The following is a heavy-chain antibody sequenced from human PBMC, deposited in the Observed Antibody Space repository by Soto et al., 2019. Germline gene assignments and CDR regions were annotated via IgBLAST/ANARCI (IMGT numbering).Heavy chain of an antibody. J-gene: IGHJ4*02. CDR2: IYYSGST. V-gene: IGHV4-30-4*02. CDR1: GGSISSGDYY. CDR3: ARGSYYYTGSGYYHT. D-gene: IGHD3-22*01. Sequence: PSDTLSLTCTVSGGSISSGDYYWSWIRQPPGKGLEWIGYIYYSGSTYYNPSLKSRVTISVDTSKNQFSLKLSSVTAADTAVYYCARGSYYYTGSGYYHTWGQGTLLTISS.